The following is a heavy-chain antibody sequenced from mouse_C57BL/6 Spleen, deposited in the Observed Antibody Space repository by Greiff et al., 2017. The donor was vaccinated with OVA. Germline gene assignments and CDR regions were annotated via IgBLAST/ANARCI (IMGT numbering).Heavy chain of an antibody. CDR3: ARGEITVYYYAMDY. CDR1: GYTFTSYW. D-gene: IGHD2-4*01. Sequence: QVQLKQPGAELVKPGASVKLSCKASGYTFTSYWMHWVKQRPGQGLEWIGMIHPNSGSTNYNEKFKSKATLTVDKSSSTAYMQLSSLTSEDSAVYYCARGEITVYYYAMDYWGQGTSVTVSS. J-gene: IGHJ4*01. CDR2: IHPNSGST. V-gene: IGHV1-64*01.